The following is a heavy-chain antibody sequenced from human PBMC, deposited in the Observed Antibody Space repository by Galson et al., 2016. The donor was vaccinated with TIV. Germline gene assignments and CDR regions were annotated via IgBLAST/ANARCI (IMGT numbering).Heavy chain of an antibody. CDR1: GGIFRSDA. V-gene: IGHV1-69*04. CDR2: IIAIFGIA. J-gene: IGHJ5*02. Sequence: SVKVSCKASGGIFRSDAISWVRQAPGQGLEWMGRIIAIFGIANYAQKFQGRVTITADKSTNTVYLELSSLTSEDTAVYYCARLPSYYGSGNHWFDPWGQGTLVTVSS. CDR3: ARLPSYYGSGNHWFDP. D-gene: IGHD3-10*01.